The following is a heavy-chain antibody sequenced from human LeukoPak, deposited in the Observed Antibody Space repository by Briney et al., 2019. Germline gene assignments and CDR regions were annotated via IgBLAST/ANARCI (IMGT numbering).Heavy chain of an antibody. CDR2: ISYDGSNQ. Sequence: PGGSLRLSCAASGFTFSSYGMHWVRQAPGKGLEWVAVISYDGSNQYYADSVKGRFTISRDNSKNTLYLQMNSLRAEDTAVYYCAEDGYRSPTYFDYWGQGTLVTVSS. CDR3: AEDGYRSPTYFDY. CDR1: GFTFSSYG. V-gene: IGHV3-30*18. J-gene: IGHJ4*02. D-gene: IGHD5-12*01.